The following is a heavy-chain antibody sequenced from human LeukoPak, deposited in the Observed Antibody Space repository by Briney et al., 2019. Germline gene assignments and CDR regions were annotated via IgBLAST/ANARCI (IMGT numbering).Heavy chain of an antibody. CDR3: ARSRPSSHIVVVVGASRVAFDI. D-gene: IGHD2-21*01. J-gene: IGHJ3*02. Sequence: AGGSLRLSCAASGFTFSDYYMSWIRQAPGKGLEWVSYIGGSGATIYYADSVKGRFTISRDNAKNSLYLQMNSLRAEDTAVYYCARSRPSSHIVVVVGASRVAFDIWGQGTMVTVSS. CDR1: GFTFSDYY. CDR2: IGGSGATI. V-gene: IGHV3-11*04.